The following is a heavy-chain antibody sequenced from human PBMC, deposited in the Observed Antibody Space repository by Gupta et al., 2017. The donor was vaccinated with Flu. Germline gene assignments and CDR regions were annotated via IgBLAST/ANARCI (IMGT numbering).Heavy chain of an antibody. D-gene: IGHD3-16*01. V-gene: IGHV3-48*01. Sequence: NWVRQAPGKGLEWVSFITSSSTIVYHADSVKGRFTISRDNAGNSLFLQMNSLRAEDTAVYYCTRDAHNYDYYYYGLDVWGRGTTVTVS. J-gene: IGHJ6*02. CDR2: ITSSSTIV. CDR3: TRDAHNYDYYYYGLDV.